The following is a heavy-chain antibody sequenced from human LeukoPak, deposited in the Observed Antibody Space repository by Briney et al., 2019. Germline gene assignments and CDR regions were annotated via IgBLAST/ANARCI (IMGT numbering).Heavy chain of an antibody. Sequence: GGSLRLSCAASGFTFSSYWMSWVRQVPGKGLEWVANIKQDGSEKYYVDSVKGRFTISRDNAKNSLYLQMNSLRAEDTAVYYCASFRYYYGSGSHYWGQGTLVTVSS. CDR2: IKQDGSEK. D-gene: IGHD3-10*01. CDR1: GFTFSSYW. J-gene: IGHJ4*02. V-gene: IGHV3-7*01. CDR3: ASFRYYYGSGSHY.